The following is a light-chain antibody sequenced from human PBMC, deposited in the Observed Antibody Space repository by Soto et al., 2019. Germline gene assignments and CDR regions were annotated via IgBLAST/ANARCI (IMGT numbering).Light chain of an antibody. CDR1: QSISRW. CDR3: QQYHVFSWT. CDR2: KAS. J-gene: IGKJ1*01. V-gene: IGKV1-5*03. Sequence: DIQMAQSPSTLSASVGDRVTITCRASQSISRWVAWYQQKPGKAPNLLIYKASSLESGVPSRFSGSGSGTEFTLTISSLQPDDFATYYCQQYHVFSWTFGQGTKVEIK.